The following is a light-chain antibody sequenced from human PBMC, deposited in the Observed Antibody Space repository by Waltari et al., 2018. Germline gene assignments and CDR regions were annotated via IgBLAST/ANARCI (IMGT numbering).Light chain of an antibody. J-gene: IGLJ3*02. CDR3: CSYAGSYTWV. CDR2: DVT. CDR1: STNVGNYNY. V-gene: IGLV2-11*01. Sequence: QSALAQPRSVSGSPGQSVTISCTGTSTNVGNYNYVSWYQQHPGKAPKLITYDVTKRPSGVPDRFSGSKSGNTASLTISGLQAEDEADYYCCSYAGSYTWVFGGGTKLTVL.